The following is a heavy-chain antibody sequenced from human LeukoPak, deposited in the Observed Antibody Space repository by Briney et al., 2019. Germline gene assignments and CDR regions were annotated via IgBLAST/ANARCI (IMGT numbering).Heavy chain of an antibody. D-gene: IGHD3-10*01. CDR3: ARGNHYYGSGSSFFDY. V-gene: IGHV1-8*01. CDR2: MNPNSGNT. J-gene: IGHJ4*02. Sequence: ASVKVSCKASGYTFTSYAINWVRQATGQGLEWMEWMNPNSGNTGYAQKFQGRVTMTRNTSTSTAYMELSSLRSEDTAVYYCARGNHYYGSGSSFFDYWGQGTLVTVSS. CDR1: GYTFTSYA.